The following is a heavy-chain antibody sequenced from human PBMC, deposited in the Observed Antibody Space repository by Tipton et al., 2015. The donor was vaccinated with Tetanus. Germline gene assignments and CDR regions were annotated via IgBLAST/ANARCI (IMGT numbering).Heavy chain of an antibody. CDR1: GFTFSSYA. J-gene: IGHJ4*02. Sequence: SLRLSCAASGFTFSSYAMHWVRQAPGKGLEYVSAISSNGGSTYYANSVKGRFTISRDNSKNTLYLQMGSLRAEDTAVYYCAKMALDYWGQGTLVTVSS. CDR2: ISSNGGST. CDR3: AKMALDY. D-gene: IGHD2-8*01. V-gene: IGHV3-64*01.